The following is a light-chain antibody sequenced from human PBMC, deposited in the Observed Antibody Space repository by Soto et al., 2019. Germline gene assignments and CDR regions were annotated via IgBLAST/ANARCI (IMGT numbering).Light chain of an antibody. V-gene: IGKV1-5*03. J-gene: IGKJ1*01. CDR3: QQYNSYSWT. CDR2: KAS. Sequence: DIQMTQFPSTLSASVGDRVTITCRASQSINTWLAWYQQKPGKAPNLLIYKASNLESGVPSTFSGSGSGTEFTLTISSLQPDDFGTFYCQQYNSYSWTFGQGPKVEI. CDR1: QSINTW.